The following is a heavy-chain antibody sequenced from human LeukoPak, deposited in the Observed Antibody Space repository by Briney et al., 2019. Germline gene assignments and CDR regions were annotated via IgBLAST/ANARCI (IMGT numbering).Heavy chain of an antibody. V-gene: IGHV3-21*01. CDR2: ISSSSSYI. Sequence: PGGPLRLSCAASGFTFSSYSMNWARQAPGKGLEWVSSISSSSSYIYYADSVKGRFTISRDNAKNSLYLQMNSLRAEDTAVYYCARSKGIVVVPAAMSYWGQGTLVTVSS. CDR1: GFTFSSYS. D-gene: IGHD2-2*01. J-gene: IGHJ4*02. CDR3: ARSKGIVVVPAAMSY.